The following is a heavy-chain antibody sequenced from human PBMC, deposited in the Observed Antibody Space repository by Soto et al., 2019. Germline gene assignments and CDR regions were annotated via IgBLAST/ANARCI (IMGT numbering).Heavy chain of an antibody. V-gene: IGHV3-30*03. J-gene: IGHJ4*02. Sequence: GGSLRLCCAASGFTFSSYGMHWVRQAPGKGLEWVVIISYDGSNKNYADSVKGRFTISRDNSKNTLYLQMNSLRDEDTAVYYCARGPAYCGGDCYSGYWGQGTLVTVSS. CDR3: ARGPAYCGGDCYSGY. D-gene: IGHD2-21*02. CDR1: GFTFSSYG. CDR2: ISYDGSNK.